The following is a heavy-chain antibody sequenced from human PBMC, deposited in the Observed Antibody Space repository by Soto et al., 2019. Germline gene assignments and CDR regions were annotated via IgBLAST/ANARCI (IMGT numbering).Heavy chain of an antibody. CDR3: AKGAVTTRSFTAIDY. CDR1: EFNFNTND. V-gene: IGHV3-48*01. CDR2: ISISSRTI. J-gene: IGHJ4*02. D-gene: IGHD4-17*01. Sequence: GGSLRLSCVASEFNFNTNDMNWVRQAPGKGLEWVSFISISSRTIYDADSVRGRFTISRDNAKNSLFLQMNSLRVEDTAVYYCAKGAVTTRSFTAIDYWGQGTLVTVSS.